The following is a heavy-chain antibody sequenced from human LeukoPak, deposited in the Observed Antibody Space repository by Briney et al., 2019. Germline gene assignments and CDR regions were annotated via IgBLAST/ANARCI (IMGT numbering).Heavy chain of an antibody. V-gene: IGHV3-30*02. D-gene: IGHD3-16*01. CDR1: GFTFSSSG. CDR2: IRYNGRTT. CDR3: TTLGAFDY. Sequence: GGSLRLSCVASGFTFSSSGMHWVRQAPGKGLEWVAFIRYNGRTTYYADSVKGRFTISRDDSKNTLYLHMNTLKTEDTAIYYCTTLGAFDYWGQGTLVTVSS. J-gene: IGHJ4*02.